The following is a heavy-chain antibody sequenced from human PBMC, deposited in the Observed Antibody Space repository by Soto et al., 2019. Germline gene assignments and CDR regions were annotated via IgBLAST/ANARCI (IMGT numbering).Heavy chain of an antibody. Sequence: SETLSLTCTVSGGSISSGDYYWSWIRQPPGKGLEWIGYIYYSGSTYYNPSLKSRVTISVDTSKNQFSLKLSSVTAADTAVYYCARGPDIVATQIPGGGEDYWGQGTLVTVSS. CDR2: IYYSGST. J-gene: IGHJ4*02. CDR3: ARGPDIVATQIPGGGEDY. D-gene: IGHD5-12*01. V-gene: IGHV4-30-4*01. CDR1: GGSISSGDYY.